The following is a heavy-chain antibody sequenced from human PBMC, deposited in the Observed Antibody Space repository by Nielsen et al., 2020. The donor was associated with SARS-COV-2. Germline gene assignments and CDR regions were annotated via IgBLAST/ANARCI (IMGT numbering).Heavy chain of an antibody. Sequence: SVKVSCKASGGSFSSYYISWVRQAPGHGLEWMGWIFPIFGTANYAQKFQGRVTITADESTSTAYMELSSLTSEDTAIYYCARGRLELGAFDIWGQGTMVTVSS. CDR1: GGSFSSYY. J-gene: IGHJ3*02. D-gene: IGHD1-7*01. V-gene: IGHV1-69*13. CDR3: ARGRLELGAFDI. CDR2: IFPIFGTA.